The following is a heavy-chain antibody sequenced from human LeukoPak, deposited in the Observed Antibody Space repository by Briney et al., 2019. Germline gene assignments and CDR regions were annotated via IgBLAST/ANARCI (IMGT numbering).Heavy chain of an antibody. D-gene: IGHD5-12*01. Sequence: SETLSLTCTVSGGSISGYFWSWIRQPAGKGLEWIGRIYSSGSNNYNPSLKSRVTVSLDTSKNHLSLNLSSVTAADTAVYYCAREPTSGREPTSGRPLDYWGQGTLVTVSS. CDR1: GGSISGYF. V-gene: IGHV4-4*07. CDR3: AREPTSGREPTSGRPLDY. CDR2: IYSSGSN. J-gene: IGHJ4*02.